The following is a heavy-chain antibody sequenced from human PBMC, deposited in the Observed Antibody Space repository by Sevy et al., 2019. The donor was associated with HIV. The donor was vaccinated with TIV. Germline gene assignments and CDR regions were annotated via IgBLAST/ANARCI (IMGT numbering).Heavy chain of an antibody. Sequence: QLGGSLRLSCAASGFTFSSYAMSWVRQAPGKGLEWVSAISGSGGSTYYADSVKGRFTISRDNSKNTLYLQMNSLRAEDTAVYYCAKSPYGSGTVIDYWGQGTLVTVSS. CDR2: ISGSGGST. D-gene: IGHD3-10*01. CDR1: GFTFSSYA. CDR3: AKSPYGSGTVIDY. J-gene: IGHJ4*02. V-gene: IGHV3-23*01.